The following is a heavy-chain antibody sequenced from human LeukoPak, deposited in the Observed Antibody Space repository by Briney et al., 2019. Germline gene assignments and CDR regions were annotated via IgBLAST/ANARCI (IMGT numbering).Heavy chain of an antibody. Sequence: GGSLRLSCVASGFTFGSYAMSGVRQAQGKGLEWVSVISGSGGSTYYADSVKGRFTISRDNSKNTLYLQMNSLRAEDTAVYYCARESYSGSYIIHDYWGQGTLVTVSS. V-gene: IGHV3-23*01. D-gene: IGHD1-26*01. CDR2: ISGSGGST. CDR1: GFTFGSYA. CDR3: ARESYSGSYIIHDY. J-gene: IGHJ4*02.